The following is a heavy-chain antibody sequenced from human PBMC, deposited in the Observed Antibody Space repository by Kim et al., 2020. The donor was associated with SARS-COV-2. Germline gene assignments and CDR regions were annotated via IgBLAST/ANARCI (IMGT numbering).Heavy chain of an antibody. V-gene: IGHV3-21*01. CDR2: ISSSSSYI. Sequence: GGSLRLSCAASGFTFSSYSMNWVRQAPGKGLEWVSSISSSSSYIYYADSVKGRFTISRDNAKNSLYLQMNSLRAEDTAVYYCAREGYCSSTSCYAAEYFDYWGQGTLVTVSS. J-gene: IGHJ4*02. CDR3: AREGYCSSTSCYAAEYFDY. CDR1: GFTFSSYS. D-gene: IGHD2-2*01.